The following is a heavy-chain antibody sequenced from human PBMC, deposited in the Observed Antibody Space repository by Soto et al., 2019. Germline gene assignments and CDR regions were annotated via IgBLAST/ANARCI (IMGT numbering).Heavy chain of an antibody. V-gene: IGHV4-39*01. CDR2: IYYSGST. CDR3: ARQAPDEQYYYYYYMDV. D-gene: IGHD6-13*01. Sequence: QLQLQESCPGLVKPSETLSLTCTVSGGSISSSSYYWGWIRQPPGKGLEWIGSIYYSGSTYYNPSLRSGFTISVNTSKNQFSLKLSPVTAADTAVYSCARQAPDEQYYYYYYMDVWGKGTTVTDS. CDR1: GGSISSSSYY. J-gene: IGHJ6*03.